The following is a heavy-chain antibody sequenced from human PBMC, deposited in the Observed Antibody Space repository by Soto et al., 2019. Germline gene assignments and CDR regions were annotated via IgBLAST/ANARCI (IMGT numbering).Heavy chain of an antibody. CDR3: ARTSAAGKNYYAMDV. D-gene: IGHD6-13*01. Sequence: PGESLKISCKGSGYSFTSYWIGWVRQMPGKGLEWMGIIYPGDSDTRYSPSLQGQVTILADKSISTAYLQWSSLKASDTAMYYCARTSAAGKNYYAMDVWGQGTTVTVSS. J-gene: IGHJ6*02. V-gene: IGHV5-51*01. CDR1: GYSFTSYW. CDR2: IYPGDSDT.